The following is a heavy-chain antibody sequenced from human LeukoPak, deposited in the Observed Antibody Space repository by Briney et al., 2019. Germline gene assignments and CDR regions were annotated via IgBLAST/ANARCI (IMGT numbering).Heavy chain of an antibody. V-gene: IGHV4-59*01. CDR1: GGSISSYY. CDR2: IYDSGST. J-gene: IGHJ4*02. Sequence: PSETLSLTCTVSGGSISSYYWSWIRQPPGKGLEWIGYIYDSGSTNYNPSLKSRVTISVDTSKNQFSLKLSSVTAADTAVYYCAAEGAVAGTVCWGQGTLVTVSS. CDR3: AAEGAVAGTVC. D-gene: IGHD6-19*01.